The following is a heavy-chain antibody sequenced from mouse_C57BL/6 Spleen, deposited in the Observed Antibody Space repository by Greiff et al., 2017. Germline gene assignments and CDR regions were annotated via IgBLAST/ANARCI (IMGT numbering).Heavy chain of an antibody. J-gene: IGHJ2*01. V-gene: IGHV1-4*01. CDR2: INPSSGYT. CDR3: ARGMVTAPYYFDY. Sequence: VQLVESGAELARPGASVKMSCKASGYTFTSYTMHWVKQRPGQGLEWIGYINPSSGYTKYNQKFKDKATLTADKSSSTAYMQLSSLTSEDSAVYYCARGMVTAPYYFDYWGQGTTLTVSS. D-gene: IGHD2-2*01. CDR1: GYTFTSYT.